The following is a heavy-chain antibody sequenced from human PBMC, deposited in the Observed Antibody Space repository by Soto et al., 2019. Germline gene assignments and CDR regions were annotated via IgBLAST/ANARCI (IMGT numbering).Heavy chain of an antibody. CDR2: VSHDGRNT. D-gene: IGHD6-19*01. CDR3: AKGGRQWLVTSDFNY. V-gene: IGHV3-30*18. CDR1: GFTFSDYA. J-gene: IGHJ4*02. Sequence: ESGGGVVQPGRSLRLSCAASGFTFSDYAMHRVRQAPGKGLEWVAVVSHDGRNTHYADSVKGRFTISRDSSKNTVSLEMTSLRAEDTGVYYCAKGGRQWLVTSDFNYWGQGALVTVSS.